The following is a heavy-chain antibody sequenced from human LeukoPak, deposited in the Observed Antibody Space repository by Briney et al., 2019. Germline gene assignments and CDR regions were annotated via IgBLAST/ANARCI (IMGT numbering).Heavy chain of an antibody. D-gene: IGHD3-22*01. V-gene: IGHV4-59*01. CDR1: GGSISSYY. Sequence: SETLSLTCTVSGGSISSYYWSWIRQPPGKGLEWIGYIYYSGSTNYNPSLKSRVTISVDTSKNQFSLKLSSVTAADTAVYYCARVRPGHYYDSIGTIDYWGQGTLVTVSS. CDR3: ARVRPGHYYDSIGTIDY. J-gene: IGHJ4*02. CDR2: IYYSGST.